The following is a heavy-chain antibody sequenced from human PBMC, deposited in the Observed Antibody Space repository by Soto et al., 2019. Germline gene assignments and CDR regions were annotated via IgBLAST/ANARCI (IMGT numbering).Heavy chain of an antibody. CDR3: SLVESKLDYYMDV. J-gene: IGHJ6*03. CDR1: GYTFTSYG. D-gene: IGHD1-1*01. Sequence: ASVKVSCKASGYTFTSYGISWVRQAPGQGLEWMGWISAYNGNTNYAQKLQGRVTMTTDTSTSTAYMELRSLRSDDTAVYYCSLVESKLDYYMDVWGKGTTVTVSS. V-gene: IGHV1-18*01. CDR2: ISAYNGNT.